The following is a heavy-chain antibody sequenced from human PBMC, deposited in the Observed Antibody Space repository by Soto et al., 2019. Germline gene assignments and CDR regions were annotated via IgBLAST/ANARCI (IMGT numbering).Heavy chain of an antibody. CDR2: INPANGNT. CDR1: GYTFTAYA. CDR3: TRSAISPYGGLIGPFDY. V-gene: IGHV1-3*05. D-gene: IGHD3-16*02. Sequence: VQLAQSGAEERKPGASVKVSCEATGYTFTAYAMHWVRQAPGQRLEWMGWINPANGNTKYSQKFQGRLTITSDTSANTVYMELNILTSEDTAMYYCTRSAISPYGGLIGPFDYWGQGNLVTVSS. J-gene: IGHJ4*02.